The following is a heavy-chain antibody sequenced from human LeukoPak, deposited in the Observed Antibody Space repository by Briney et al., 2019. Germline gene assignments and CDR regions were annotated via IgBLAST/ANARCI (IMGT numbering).Heavy chain of an antibody. D-gene: IGHD1-1*01. CDR2: IKQDGSEK. J-gene: IGHJ6*03. CDR1: GFTFSSYW. Sequence: PGGSLRLSCAASGFTFSSYWMSWVRQAPGKGLEWVANIKQDGSEKYYVDSVRGRFTISRDNDKNSLYLQMNSLRAEDTAVYYCATGFFYFYDMDVWGKGTTVTISS. CDR3: ATGFFYFYDMDV. V-gene: IGHV3-7*01.